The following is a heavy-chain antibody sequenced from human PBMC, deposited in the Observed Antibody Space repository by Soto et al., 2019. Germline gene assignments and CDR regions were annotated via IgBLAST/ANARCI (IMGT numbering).Heavy chain of an antibody. J-gene: IGHJ3*02. CDR1: GFTFSSYA. V-gene: IGHV3-23*01. CDR2: ISASGGIA. D-gene: IGHD1-1*01. Sequence: GGSLRLSCAASGFTFSSYAMSWVRQAPGKGLEWVSVISASGGIARYADSVKGRFTISRDNSKNTLYVQMDSLRAEDTALYHCAASRTATTIRYAFDIWGQGTMVTVSS. CDR3: AASRTATTIRYAFDI.